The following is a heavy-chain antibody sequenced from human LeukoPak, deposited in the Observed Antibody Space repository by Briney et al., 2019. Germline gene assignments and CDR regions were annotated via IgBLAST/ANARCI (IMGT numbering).Heavy chain of an antibody. Sequence: NPSETLSLTCAVYGEFFSGYYWSWLRKPPGKVLEWLGEINHSGSTNYNPSLKSRVTLSVDTSKNQFSLKLSSVTAADTAVYYCARRDTAMVPPGYNWFDPWGQGTLVTVSS. CDR3: ARRDTAMVPPGYNWFDP. CDR1: GEFFSGYY. CDR2: INHSGST. D-gene: IGHD5-18*01. J-gene: IGHJ5*02. V-gene: IGHV4-34*01.